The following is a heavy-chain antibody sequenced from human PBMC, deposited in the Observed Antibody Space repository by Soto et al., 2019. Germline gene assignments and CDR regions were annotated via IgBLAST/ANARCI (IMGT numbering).Heavy chain of an antibody. Sequence: GESLKISCKGSGYSFTSYWIGWVRQMPGKGLEWMGIIYPGDSDTRYSPSFQGQVTISADKSISTAYLQWSSLKASDTAMYYCASTIIVVVLSAMQDYGMYVCGQGTTVTVSS. D-gene: IGHD2-15*01. V-gene: IGHV5-51*01. CDR3: ASTIIVVVLSAMQDYGMYV. CDR1: GYSFTSYW. CDR2: IYPGDSDT. J-gene: IGHJ6*02.